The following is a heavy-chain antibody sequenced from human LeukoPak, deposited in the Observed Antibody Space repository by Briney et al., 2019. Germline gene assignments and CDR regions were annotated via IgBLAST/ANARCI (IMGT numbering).Heavy chain of an antibody. D-gene: IGHD4-17*01. J-gene: IGHJ3*02. Sequence: GGSLRLSCAASGFIVSSNYMSWVRQAPGKGLEWVSVINSGGSTYYADSVKGRFTISRDNAKNSLYLQMNGLRAEDTAVYYCARDRYGYSGDAFDIWGQGTMVTVSS. CDR3: ARDRYGYSGDAFDI. CDR2: INSGGST. CDR1: GFIVSSNY. V-gene: IGHV3-66*01.